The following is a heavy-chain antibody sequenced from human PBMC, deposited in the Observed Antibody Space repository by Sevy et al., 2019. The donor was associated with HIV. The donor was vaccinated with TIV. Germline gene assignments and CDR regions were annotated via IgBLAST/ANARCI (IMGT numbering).Heavy chain of an antibody. D-gene: IGHD1-26*01. CDR2: INYNGHI. V-gene: IGHV4-59*08. CDR1: GGSITSLY. Sequence: SETLSLTCTVSGGSITSLYWNWIRQPPGKALEWIANINYNGHINYNPALRRRVTLLLDTSTNQCSLRLGSVTAADTAMYYCAGENAWGRGYSWGQGTLVTVSS. CDR3: AGENAWGRGYS. J-gene: IGHJ4*02.